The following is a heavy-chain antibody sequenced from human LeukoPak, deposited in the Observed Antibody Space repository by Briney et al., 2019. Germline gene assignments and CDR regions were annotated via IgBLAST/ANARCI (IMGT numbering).Heavy chain of an antibody. CDR1: GFTFSSYA. CDR3: AKWPEGATPKFHY. J-gene: IGHJ4*02. CDR2: ISGSGGVT. V-gene: IGHV3-23*01. Sequence: GGSLRLSCAASGFTFSSYAMSWVRQAPGKGLEWVSTISGSGGVTYYPDSVRGRFTISRDNSKNTLHLQMDSLRAEDTAIYYCAKWPEGATPKFHYWGQGTLVTVSS. D-gene: IGHD1-26*01.